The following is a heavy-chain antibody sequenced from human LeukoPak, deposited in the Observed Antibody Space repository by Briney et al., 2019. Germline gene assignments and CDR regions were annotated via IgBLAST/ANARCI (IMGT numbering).Heavy chain of an antibody. Sequence: GGSLRLSCAASGFTFGSYEMNWVRQAPGKGPEWVAYITSSGRIIYYADSVKGRFTISRDNAKNSLYLQMNSLRAEDTAVYYCASTGGYGSGTYDYYYFGMDVWGQGTTVTVSS. J-gene: IGHJ6*02. CDR2: ITSSGRII. CDR3: ASTGGYGSGTYDYYYFGMDV. D-gene: IGHD3-10*01. CDR1: GFTFGSYE. V-gene: IGHV3-48*03.